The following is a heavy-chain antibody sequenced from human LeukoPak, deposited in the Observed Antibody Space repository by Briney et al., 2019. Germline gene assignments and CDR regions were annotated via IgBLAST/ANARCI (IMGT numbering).Heavy chain of an antibody. D-gene: IGHD1-7*01. CDR3: GREGITGTTGDY. CDR1: GYTFTSYY. V-gene: IGHV1-46*01. J-gene: IGHJ4*02. Sequence: GASVKVSCKASGYTFTSYYMHWVRQAPGQGLEWMAIINPSGGSTGYAQKFRDRLTVTRDTSTNTVYMELSSLMSEDTAVYYCGREGITGTTGDYWGQGTLVTVSS. CDR2: INPSGGST.